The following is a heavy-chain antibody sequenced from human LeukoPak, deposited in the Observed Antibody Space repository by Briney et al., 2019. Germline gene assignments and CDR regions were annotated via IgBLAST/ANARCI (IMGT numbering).Heavy chain of an antibody. Sequence: PSETLSLTCAVYGRSFSGYYWSWIRQPPGKGLEWIGEINHSGSTNYNPSLKSRVTISVDTSKNQFSLKLSSVTAADTAVYYCARRNRQLWSKRNKDAFDIWGQGTMVTVSS. V-gene: IGHV4-34*01. J-gene: IGHJ3*02. CDR1: GRSFSGYY. CDR3: ARRNRQLWSKRNKDAFDI. CDR2: INHSGST. D-gene: IGHD5-18*01.